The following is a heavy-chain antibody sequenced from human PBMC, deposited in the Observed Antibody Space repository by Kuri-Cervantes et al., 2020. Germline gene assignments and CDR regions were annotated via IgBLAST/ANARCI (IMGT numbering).Heavy chain of an antibody. CDR2: ISWNSGSI. J-gene: IGHJ3*02. Sequence: SLKTSCAASGFNFDDYAMHWVRQAPGKGLEWVSGISWNSGSIGYADSVKGRFTISRDNAKNSLYRQMNSLRAEDTALYYCAKDISEFWSGPSPYAFDIWGQGTMVTVSS. CDR3: AKDISEFWSGPSPYAFDI. CDR1: GFNFDDYA. V-gene: IGHV3-9*01. D-gene: IGHD3-3*01.